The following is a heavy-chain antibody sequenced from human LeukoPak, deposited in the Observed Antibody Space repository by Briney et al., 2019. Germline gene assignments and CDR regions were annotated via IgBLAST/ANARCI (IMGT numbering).Heavy chain of an antibody. CDR1: GVSTGSQNYY. CDR3: ARLGDYGNLFFYFYMDV. J-gene: IGHJ6*03. CDR2: IYHTGSA. Sequence: SETLSLSCSVSGVSTGSQNYYWAWIRQPPGKGLEWIGNIYHTGSAYYSAALKSRVTISIDTSKDHFSLRPTSLTAADTAVYYCARLGDYGNLFFYFYMDVWGKGATVTVSS. D-gene: IGHD4-17*01. V-gene: IGHV4-39*02.